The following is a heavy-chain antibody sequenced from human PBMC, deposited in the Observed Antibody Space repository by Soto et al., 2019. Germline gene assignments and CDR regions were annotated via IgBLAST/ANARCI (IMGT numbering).Heavy chain of an antibody. CDR1: GFTFSVSA. J-gene: IGHJ6*02. V-gene: IGHV3-73*02. D-gene: IGHD1-26*01. Sequence: EVQLVESRGGLVQPGGSLKLSCAVSGFTFSVSAIHWVRQASGKGLEWVGRIRSKADNYATAYGASVKGRFSISRDDSKNTAYLQMSSLNTEDTAVYYCARLAEWEYYDGMDVWGQGTTVTVSS. CDR2: IRSKADNYAT. CDR3: ARLAEWEYYDGMDV.